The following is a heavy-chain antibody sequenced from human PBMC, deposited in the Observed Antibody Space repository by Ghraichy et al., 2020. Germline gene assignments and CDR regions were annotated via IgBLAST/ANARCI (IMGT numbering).Heavy chain of an antibody. CDR1: GLTFSNFG. Sequence: GGSLRLSCAASGLTFSNFGMAWVRQAPGKGLEWVSTISRGGGSIWYADSGKGRFIISRDNSRNTFYLQMNSLRAEDTAVYYCAKVKGGGSYGNWSFNTWGRGTPVTASP. V-gene: IGHV3-23*01. CDR3: AKVKGGGSYGNWSFNT. D-gene: IGHD1-26*01. CDR2: ISRGGGSI. J-gene: IGHJ2*01.